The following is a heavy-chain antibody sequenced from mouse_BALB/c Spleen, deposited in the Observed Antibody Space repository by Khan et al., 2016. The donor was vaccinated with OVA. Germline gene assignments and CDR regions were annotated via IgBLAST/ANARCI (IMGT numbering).Heavy chain of an antibody. V-gene: IGHV5-15*02. CDR2: ISSVSHSN. CDR1: GFTFIDYG. Sequence: EVELVESGGGLVQPGGSRKLSCAASGFTFIDYGIAWVRQTPGKGPAWIAFISSVSHSNYYADTLTGRFTISGVNAKNTLYLEMSSLSPADTAMYYCVRWGFAYWGQGTLVTVSA. CDR3: VRWGFAY. J-gene: IGHJ3*01.